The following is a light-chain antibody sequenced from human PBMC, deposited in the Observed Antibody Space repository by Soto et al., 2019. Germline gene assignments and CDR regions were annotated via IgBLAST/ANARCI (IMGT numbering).Light chain of an antibody. CDR1: QCVSSSY. Sequence: ESVLTQSPGTLSLYPGERATLSCRASQCVSSSYLAWYQQKPGQAPRLLIYGASSRATGIPDRFSGSGSGTDFTLTISRLEPEDFAVYYCQQYGSSPPHLTFGGGTKVDIK. CDR2: GAS. CDR3: QQYGSSPPHLT. V-gene: IGKV3-20*01. J-gene: IGKJ4*01.